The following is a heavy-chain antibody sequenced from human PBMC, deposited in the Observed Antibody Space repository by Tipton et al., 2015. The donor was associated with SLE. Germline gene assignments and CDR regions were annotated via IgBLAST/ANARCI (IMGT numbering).Heavy chain of an antibody. CDR2: IDYSGST. CDR3: ARGYDSTRGLLGWFFDY. D-gene: IGHD3-22*01. Sequence: TLSLTCSVSGASISDYYWTWIRQFPGKGLEWIGYIDYSGSTNYNPPLKSRLTISVDTSKNQFSLKLSSVTAADTAVYYCARGYDSTRGLLGWFFDYWGQGTLVTVSS. J-gene: IGHJ4*02. CDR1: GASISDYY. V-gene: IGHV4-59*01.